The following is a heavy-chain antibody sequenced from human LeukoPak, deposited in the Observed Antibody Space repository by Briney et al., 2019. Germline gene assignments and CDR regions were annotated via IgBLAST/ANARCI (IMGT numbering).Heavy chain of an antibody. CDR1: GFTFSTYA. J-gene: IGHJ6*02. D-gene: IGHD4-17*01. V-gene: IGHV3-23*01. CDR2: ISGTGSST. Sequence: GGSLRLSCAASGFTFSTYAMSWVRQAPGKGLECVSVISGTGSSTYYADSVKGRFTISRDNSKNMLFLQMNSLRAEDTAVYYCAKGVTTVRIYYHGMDVWGQGTTVTVSS. CDR3: AKGVTTVRIYYHGMDV.